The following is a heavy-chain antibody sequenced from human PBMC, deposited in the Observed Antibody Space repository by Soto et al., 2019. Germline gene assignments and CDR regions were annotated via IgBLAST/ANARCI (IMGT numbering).Heavy chain of an antibody. Sequence: GGSLRLSCAASGFTFSSYGMHWVRQAPGKGLEWVAVIWYDGSNKYYADSVKGRFTISRDNSKNTLYLQMNSLRAEDTAVYYCARGYYDSSGHVPPGSFPYWYFDLWGRGTLVTVSS. D-gene: IGHD3-22*01. J-gene: IGHJ2*01. CDR1: GFTFSSYG. CDR2: IWYDGSNK. V-gene: IGHV3-33*01. CDR3: ARGYYDSSGHVPPGSFPYWYFDL.